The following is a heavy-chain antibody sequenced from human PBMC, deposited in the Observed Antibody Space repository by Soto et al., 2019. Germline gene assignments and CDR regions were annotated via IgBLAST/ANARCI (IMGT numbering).Heavy chain of an antibody. V-gene: IGHV1-8*01. CDR3: ARDSTSPDY. CDR1: GYIFLSND. J-gene: IGHJ4*02. CDR2: INCNSGDT. D-gene: IGHD2-2*01. Sequence: GASVKVSCKASGYIFLSNDITWVRQAPGQGLEWMGWINCNSGDTAYAQRFQGRVSMTRNTSISTAYMELRSLTYEDTAIYYCARDSTSPDYWGPGTLVTVSS.